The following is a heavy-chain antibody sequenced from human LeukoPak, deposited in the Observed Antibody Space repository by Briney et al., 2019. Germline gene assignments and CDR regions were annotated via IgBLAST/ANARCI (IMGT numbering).Heavy chain of an antibody. CDR3: AKGPRGVLDNIHF. Sequence: AGTLSLSCAASEFXFSSYSMTWVRQAPGKGLEWVSDINVSGGSTYYPDSVEGRFTSSRDKSKNTLYLQIHSLRAEDTAIYCGAKGPRGVLDNIHFWGQGTLVTVSS. CDR1: EFXFSSYS. CDR2: INVSGGST. V-gene: IGHV3-23*01. J-gene: IGHJ4*02. D-gene: IGHD2-8*01.